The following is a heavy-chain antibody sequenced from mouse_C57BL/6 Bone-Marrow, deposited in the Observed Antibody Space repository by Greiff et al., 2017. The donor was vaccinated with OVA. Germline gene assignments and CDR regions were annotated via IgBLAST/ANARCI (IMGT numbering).Heavy chain of an antibody. D-gene: IGHD2-10*01. CDR3: AKSLSYSYAMDY. CDR1: GYTFTSYW. V-gene: IGHV1-64*01. Sequence: QVQLQQPGAELVKPGASVKLSCKASGYTFTSYWMHWVKQRPGQGLEWIGMIHPNSGSTNYNEKFKSKATLTVDKSSSTAYMQLSSLTSEDSAVYCGAKSLSYSYAMDYWGQGTSVTVSS. J-gene: IGHJ4*01. CDR2: IHPNSGST.